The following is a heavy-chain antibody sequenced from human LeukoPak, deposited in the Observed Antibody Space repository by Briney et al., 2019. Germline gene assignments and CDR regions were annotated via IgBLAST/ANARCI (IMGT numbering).Heavy chain of an antibody. CDR1: GVSIISYY. CDR3: ARTALYYYDSSGHFYFDY. CDR2: IHYSGST. D-gene: IGHD3-22*01. Sequence: PSETLSLTCTVSGVSIISYYWSWIRQPPGKGLEWIGYIHYSGSTNYNPSLKSRVTISVDTSKNQFSLKLSSVTAADTAVYYCARTALYYYDSSGHFYFDYWGQGTLVTVSS. J-gene: IGHJ4*02. V-gene: IGHV4-59*12.